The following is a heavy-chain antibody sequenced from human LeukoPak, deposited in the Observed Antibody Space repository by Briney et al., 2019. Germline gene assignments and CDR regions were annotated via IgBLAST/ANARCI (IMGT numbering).Heavy chain of an antibody. D-gene: IGHD2-15*01. CDR2: IYSSGRT. J-gene: IGHJ4*02. CDR3: ARRRNIVVVAATRRIPFDY. CDR1: GDSISSGSYY. Sequence: SETLSLTCTVSGDSISSGSYYWSWIRQPAGEGLEWIGRIYSSGRTHYSPSLKSRVAISVDTSKNRFSLKLSSVTAADTAVYYCARRRNIVVVAATRRIPFDYWGQGTLVTVSS. V-gene: IGHV4-61*02.